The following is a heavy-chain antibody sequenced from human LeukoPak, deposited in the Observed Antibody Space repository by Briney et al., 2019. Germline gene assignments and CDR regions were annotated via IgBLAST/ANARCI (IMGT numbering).Heavy chain of an antibody. CDR2: INHSGST. J-gene: IGHJ4*02. Sequence: PSETLSLTCAVYGGSFNDYYWSWIRQPPGKGLEWIVEINHSGSTNYNPSLKSRVTISVDTSKNQFSLKLSSVTAADTAVYYCTSRNYYDSSGYYYFDYWGRGTLVTVSS. CDR1: GGSFNDYY. V-gene: IGHV4-34*01. D-gene: IGHD3-22*01. CDR3: TSRNYYDSSGYYYFDY.